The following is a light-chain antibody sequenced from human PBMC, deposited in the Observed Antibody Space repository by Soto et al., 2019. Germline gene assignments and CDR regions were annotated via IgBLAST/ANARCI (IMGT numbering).Light chain of an antibody. CDR2: GAS. J-gene: IGKJ1*01. Sequence: EIVMTQSPATLSVSPVERSTLSCMASQSVSIDLAWYQQKPGQAPRLLIYGASTRATGIPDRFSGSGSGTDFTLTISRLEPEDFAVYYCQQYGSSLWTFGQGTKVDIK. CDR1: QSVSID. V-gene: IGKV3-20*01. CDR3: QQYGSSLWT.